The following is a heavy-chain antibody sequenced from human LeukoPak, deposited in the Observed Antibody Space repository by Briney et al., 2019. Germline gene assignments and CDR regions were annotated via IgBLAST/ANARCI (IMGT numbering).Heavy chain of an antibody. CDR3: AREGGVVGATEGAFDI. Sequence: SVKVSCKASGGTFSSYAISWVRQAPGQGLEWMGVIIPIFGTANYAQKFQGRVTITADESTSTAYMELSSLRSEDTAVYYCAREGGVVGATEGAFDIWGQGTMVTVSS. D-gene: IGHD1-26*01. V-gene: IGHV1-69*13. J-gene: IGHJ3*02. CDR2: IIPIFGTA. CDR1: GGTFSSYA.